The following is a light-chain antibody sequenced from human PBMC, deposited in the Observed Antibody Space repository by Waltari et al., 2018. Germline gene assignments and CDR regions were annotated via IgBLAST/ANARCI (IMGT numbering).Light chain of an antibody. CDR2: RNN. CDR3: SAWDSSLSAWV. Sequence: QAGLTQPPSVSKGLRQTATLTCTGNSNNVGNQGAAWLQQHQGHPPQLLSYRNNNRPSGISGGFSASRSGNTASLNITGLQPEDEADYCCSAWDSSLSAWVFGGGTKLTVL. J-gene: IGLJ3*02. CDR1: SNNVGNQG. V-gene: IGLV10-54*04.